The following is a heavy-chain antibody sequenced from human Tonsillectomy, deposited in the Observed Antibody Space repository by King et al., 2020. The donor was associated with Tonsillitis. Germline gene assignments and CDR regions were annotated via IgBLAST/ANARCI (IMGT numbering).Heavy chain of an antibody. V-gene: IGHV4-4*02. D-gene: IGHD3-3*01. J-gene: IGHJ3*02. CDR2: IYHSGST. CDR1: GGSISSSNW. CDR3: ARDLHYDFWSGYYDAFDI. Sequence: QLQESGPGLVKPSGTLSLTCAVSGGSISSSNWWSWVRQPPGKGLEWIGEIYHSGSTNYNPSLKSRVTISVDKSKNQFSLKLSSVTAADTAVYYCARDLHYDFWSGYYDAFDIWGQGTMVTVSS.